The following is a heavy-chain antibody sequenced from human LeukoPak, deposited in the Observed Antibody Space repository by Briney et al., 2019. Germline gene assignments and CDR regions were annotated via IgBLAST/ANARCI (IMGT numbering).Heavy chain of an antibody. CDR2: INHSGST. CDR3: ARGFAASYYDFWSGYYRALNWFDP. J-gene: IGHJ5*02. D-gene: IGHD3-3*01. CDR1: GGSFSGYY. V-gene: IGHV4-34*01. Sequence: PSETLSLTCAVYGGSFSGYYWSWTRQPPGKGLEWIGEINHSGSTNYNPSLKSRVTISVDTSKNQFSLKLSSVTAADTAVYYCARGFAASYYDFWSGYYRALNWFDPWGQGTLVTVSS.